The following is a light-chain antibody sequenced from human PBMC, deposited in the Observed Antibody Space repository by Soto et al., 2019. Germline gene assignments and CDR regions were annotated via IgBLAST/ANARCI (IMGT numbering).Light chain of an antibody. J-gene: IGLJ1*01. CDR2: DVS. Sequence: QSVLTQPASVSGSPGQSITISCTGTSSDVGGYSYVSWYQRHPGKAPKFMIYDVSNRPSGVSNRFSGSKSGNTASLTISGLQAEDEADYYCSSYTTSNTRQIVFGTGTKVTFL. CDR1: SSDVGGYSY. CDR3: SSYTTSNTRQIV. V-gene: IGLV2-14*01.